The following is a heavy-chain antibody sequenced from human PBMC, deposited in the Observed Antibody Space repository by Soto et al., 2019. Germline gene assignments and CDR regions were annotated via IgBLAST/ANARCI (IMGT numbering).Heavy chain of an antibody. CDR3: ARVRSGSYYYYYMDV. J-gene: IGHJ6*03. CDR2: IKQDGSEK. CDR1: GFTFSSYW. V-gene: IGHV3-7*03. D-gene: IGHD1-26*01. Sequence: GGSLRLSCAASGFTFSSYWMSWVRQAPGKGLEWVANIKQDGSEKYYVDSVKGRFTISRDNAKNSLYLQMNSLRAEDTAVYYCARVRSGSYYYYYMDVWGKGTTVTVSS.